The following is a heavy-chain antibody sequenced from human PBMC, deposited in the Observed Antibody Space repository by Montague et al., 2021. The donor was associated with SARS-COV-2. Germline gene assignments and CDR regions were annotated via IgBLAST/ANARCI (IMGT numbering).Heavy chain of an antibody. CDR1: GFTVSSNS. CDR3: ARVGRDSAILPIAIHYGMDV. D-gene: IGHD2-2*01. CDR2: IYSGGST. J-gene: IGHJ6*02. V-gene: IGHV3-53*01. Sequence: SLRLSCAASGFTVSSNSMTWVRQAPGKGLEWVSVIYSGGSTYYAASVKGRFTIFRDNSKNTLYLQLNSLRAEDTAVYYCARVGRDSAILPIAIHYGMDVWGQGTTVTVSS.